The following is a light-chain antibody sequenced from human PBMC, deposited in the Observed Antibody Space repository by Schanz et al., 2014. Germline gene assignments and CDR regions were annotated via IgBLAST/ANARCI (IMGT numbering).Light chain of an antibody. V-gene: IGKV1-39*01. CDR3: QQGYSSACT. J-gene: IGKJ2*02. CDR2: AAS. Sequence: DIQMTQSPSSLSASVGDRVTITCRASQSISSYLNWYQQKPGKAPKLLIYAASSLQSGVPSRFSGSGSGTDFTLTISSLQPEDFATYYCQQGYSSACTFGQGTNLEMK. CDR1: QSISSY.